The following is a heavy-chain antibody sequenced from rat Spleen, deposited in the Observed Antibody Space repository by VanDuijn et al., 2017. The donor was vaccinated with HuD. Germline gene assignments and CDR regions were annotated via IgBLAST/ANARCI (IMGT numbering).Heavy chain of an antibody. D-gene: IGHD1-2*01. CDR1: GFTFSSYW. Sequence: EVQLVETGGGLVQPGESLKLSCVASGFTFSSYWMYWIRQAPGEGLQWLSSISPDGGSTYYPDSVKGRFTISRDNAENTAYLQMNSLRSEDTATYYCGKDMNYYSTYPFYVMGAWGPGASVTVSS. CDR2: ISPDGGST. J-gene: IGHJ4*01. CDR3: GKDMNYYSTYPFYVMGA. V-gene: IGHV5-58*01.